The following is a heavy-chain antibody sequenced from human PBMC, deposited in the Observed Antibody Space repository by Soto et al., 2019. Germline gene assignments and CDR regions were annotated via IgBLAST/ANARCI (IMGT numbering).Heavy chain of an antibody. Sequence: SETLSLTCFVSCASISSNYWSWIRQPPGKGLEWIGYIYYSGNTNYNPSLKSRVIISIDTSKNHFFLKLSSVTAADTAVYYCARGPYYYYYGLDVWGQGTTVTVAS. CDR3: ARGPYYYYYGLDV. CDR1: CASISSNY. V-gene: IGHV4-59*01. J-gene: IGHJ6*02. CDR2: IYYSGNT.